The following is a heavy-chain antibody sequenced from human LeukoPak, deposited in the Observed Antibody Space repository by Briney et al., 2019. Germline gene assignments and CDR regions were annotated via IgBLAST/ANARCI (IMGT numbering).Heavy chain of an antibody. CDR3: ARGREYCSSTSCRDAFDI. CDR2: IWYDGSNK. Sequence: PGGSLRLSCAASGLTFSSYGMHWVRQAPGKGLEWVAVIWYDGSNKYYADSVKGRFTISRDNSKNTLYLQMNSLRAEDTAVYYCARGREYCSSTSCRDAFDIWGLGTMVTVSS. D-gene: IGHD2-2*01. J-gene: IGHJ3*02. V-gene: IGHV3-33*01. CDR1: GLTFSSYG.